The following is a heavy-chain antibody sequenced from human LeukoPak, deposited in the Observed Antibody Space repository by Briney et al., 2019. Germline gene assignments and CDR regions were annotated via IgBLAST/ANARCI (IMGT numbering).Heavy chain of an antibody. CDR3: ARYIAAADPYYYYGMDD. J-gene: IGHJ6*02. Sequence: SETLSLTCTVSGGSINSYYWSWIRQPPGKGLEWIGYIYYSGSTNYNPSLKSRVTISVDTSKNQFSLKLNSVTAADTAVYYCARYIAAADPYYYYGMDDWGQGTTVTVSS. CDR1: GGSINSYY. V-gene: IGHV4-59*08. D-gene: IGHD6-13*01. CDR2: IYYSGST.